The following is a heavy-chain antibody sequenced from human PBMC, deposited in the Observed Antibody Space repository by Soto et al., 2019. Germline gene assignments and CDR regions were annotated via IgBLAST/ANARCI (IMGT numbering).Heavy chain of an antibody. Sequence: QVQLVESGGGLVKPGGSLRLSCAASGFTFSDYYMSWIRQAPGKGLEWVSYISSSSSYTNYADSVKGRFTISRDNAKNSLYLQMNSLRAEDTAVYYCARGQLGYCSSTSCYDSMSTKAFDYWGQGTLVTVSS. CDR3: ARGQLGYCSSTSCYDSMSTKAFDY. V-gene: IGHV3-11*06. CDR2: ISSSSSYT. D-gene: IGHD2-2*01. J-gene: IGHJ4*02. CDR1: GFTFSDYY.